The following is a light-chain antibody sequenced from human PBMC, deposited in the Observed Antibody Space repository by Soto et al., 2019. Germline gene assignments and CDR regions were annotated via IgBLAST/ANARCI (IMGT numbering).Light chain of an antibody. Sequence: QSVLTQPPSASGTPGQRVTISCSGSSSNIGSNYVYWYQQLPGTAPKLLIYRNNQRPSAVPDRFSGSKSGTSASLAISGLRSEDEDDDYCAAWDASLSVRWVFGGGTKLTVL. CDR2: RNN. CDR3: AAWDASLSVRWV. J-gene: IGLJ3*02. V-gene: IGLV1-47*01. CDR1: SSNIGSNY.